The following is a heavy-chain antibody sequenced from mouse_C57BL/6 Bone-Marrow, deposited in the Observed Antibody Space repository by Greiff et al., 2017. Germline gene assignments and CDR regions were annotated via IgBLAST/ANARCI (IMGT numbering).Heavy chain of an antibody. V-gene: IGHV14-4*01. J-gene: IGHJ1*03. CDR2: IDPENGDT. Sequence: EVQLQQSGAELVRPGASVKLSCTASGFNIKDDYMHWVKQRPEQGLEWIGWIDPENGDTEYASKFQGKATITADTSSNTAYLQLSSLTSEDTAVDYCTYYYGSSGWYFDVWGTGTTVTVSS. CDR3: TYYYGSSGWYFDV. D-gene: IGHD1-1*01. CDR1: GFNIKDDY.